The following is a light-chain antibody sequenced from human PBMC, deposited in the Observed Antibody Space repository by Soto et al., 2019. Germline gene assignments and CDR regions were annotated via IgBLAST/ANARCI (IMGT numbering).Light chain of an antibody. Sequence: QSALTQPASVSGSPGQSITISCTGTSSDVGGYNYVSWYQQHPGKAPKLMIYDVSNRPSGVSNRFSGSNSGNTASLTISGLQAEDVVDYYCSSYTSSSTLVVFGGGTKLTVL. J-gene: IGLJ2*01. V-gene: IGLV2-14*01. CDR1: SSDVGGYNY. CDR2: DVS. CDR3: SSYTSSSTLVV.